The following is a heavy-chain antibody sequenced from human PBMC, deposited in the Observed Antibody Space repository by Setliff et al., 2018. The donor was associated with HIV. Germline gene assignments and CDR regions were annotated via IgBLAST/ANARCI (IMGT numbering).Heavy chain of an antibody. CDR2: IVGGSGNT. J-gene: IGHJ4*02. D-gene: IGHD4-17*01. V-gene: IGHV1-58*02. Sequence: GAPVKVSCKASGFTFSRSAMQWVRQARGQRLEWIGWIVGGSGNTNYAQKLQGRVTMTTDTSTSTAYMELRSLRSDDTAVYYCARDMTTPFDYWGQGTLVTVSS. CDR1: GFTFSRSA. CDR3: ARDMTTPFDY.